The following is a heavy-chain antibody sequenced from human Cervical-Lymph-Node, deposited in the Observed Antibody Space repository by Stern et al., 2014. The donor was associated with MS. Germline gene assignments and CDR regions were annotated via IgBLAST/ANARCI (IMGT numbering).Heavy chain of an antibody. CDR2: IYNIGST. CDR3: AGGTVAGLFDY. D-gene: IGHD6-19*01. CDR1: GGSINIGDYY. Sequence: QMQLVQSGAGLVKPSQTLSLTCTVSGGSINIGDYYWSWIRHLPGKGLEWIGYIYNIGSTSYNPSLKSRVSISVDTSKNQFSLNLNSVTAADTAVYYCAGGTVAGLFDYWGQGTLVTVSS. J-gene: IGHJ4*02. V-gene: IGHV4-31*03.